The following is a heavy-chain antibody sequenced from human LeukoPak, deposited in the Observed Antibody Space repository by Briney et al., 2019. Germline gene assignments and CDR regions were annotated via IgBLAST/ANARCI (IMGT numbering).Heavy chain of an antibody. CDR2: ISGSGIST. Sequence: GGSLRLSCTATGFTFGDYAMSWVRQAPGKGLEGVSGISGSGISTYYADSVKGRFTISRDNSKNTLYLQMNSLRVEDTAVYYCAKSWNYYDSSGDDALDIWGQGTMVTVSS. J-gene: IGHJ3*02. D-gene: IGHD3-22*01. V-gene: IGHV3-23*01. CDR1: GFTFGDYA. CDR3: AKSWNYYDSSGDDALDI.